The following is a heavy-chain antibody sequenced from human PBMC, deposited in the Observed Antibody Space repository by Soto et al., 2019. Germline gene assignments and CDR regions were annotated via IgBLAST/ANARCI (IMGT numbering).Heavy chain of an antibody. D-gene: IGHD6-19*01. Sequence: PGGSLRLSCAASGFTFSSYGMHGVGQAPGKGLEWVAVIWYDGSNEYYADSVNGRFTISRDNSKNTLYLQMNSLRAEDKAVYYCARGRLIAVAGTFFDYWGQGTLVTVSS. J-gene: IGHJ4*02. V-gene: IGHV3-33*01. CDR1: GFTFSSYG. CDR3: ARGRLIAVAGTFFDY. CDR2: IWYDGSNE.